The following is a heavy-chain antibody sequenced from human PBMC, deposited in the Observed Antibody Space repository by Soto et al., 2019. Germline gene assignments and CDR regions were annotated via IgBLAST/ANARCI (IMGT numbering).Heavy chain of an antibody. V-gene: IGHV4-30-4*01. D-gene: IGHD3-22*01. Sequence: SETLSLTCTVSGGSISSGDYYWSWIRQPPGKGLEWIGYIYYSGSTYYNPSLKSRVTISVDTSKNQFSLKLSSVTAADTAVYYCAQQVVVNGVDYFDYWGQGTLVTVSS. J-gene: IGHJ4*02. CDR3: AQQVVVNGVDYFDY. CDR2: IYYSGST. CDR1: GGSISSGDYY.